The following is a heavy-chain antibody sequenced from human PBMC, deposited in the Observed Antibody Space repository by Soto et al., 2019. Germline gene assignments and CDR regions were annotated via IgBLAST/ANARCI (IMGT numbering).Heavy chain of an antibody. CDR2: IYYSGST. CDR3: ARQCRGVTCHWFVP. Sequence: SETLSLTCTVSGGSISSGGYYWSWIRQHQGKGLDPQHPGKGLEWIGYIYYSGSTYYNPSLKSRVTISVDTSKNQFSLTLTSVTAADTAVYYCARQCRGVTCHWFVPWGQGTLVTVSS. D-gene: IGHD2-15*01. CDR1: GGSISSGGYY. V-gene: IGHV4-39*01. J-gene: IGHJ5*02.